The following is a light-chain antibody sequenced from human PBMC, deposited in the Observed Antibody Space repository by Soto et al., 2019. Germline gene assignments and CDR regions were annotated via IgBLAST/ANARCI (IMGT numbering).Light chain of an antibody. V-gene: IGLV2-14*01. J-gene: IGLJ2*01. CDR3: SSYTSSSTVV. CDR2: EVS. Sequence: QSALTQPASVSGSPGQSITISCTGTSSDVGGYNYVSWDQQHPGKAPKLMIYEVSNRPSGVSNRFSGSKSGNKASLTISGLQAEDEADYYCSSYTSSSTVVFGGGNKLTVL. CDR1: SSDVGGYNY.